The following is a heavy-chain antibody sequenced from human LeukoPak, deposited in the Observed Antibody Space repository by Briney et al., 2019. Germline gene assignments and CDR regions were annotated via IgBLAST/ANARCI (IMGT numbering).Heavy chain of an antibody. CDR1: GFTFSSHW. J-gene: IGHJ4*02. Sequence: GGPLRLSCAASGFTFSSHWMHWVRQAPGKGLVWVSRISSDGSITSYADSVKGRFTISRDNAKNTLYLQMNSLRAEDTAVYYCARVMYYYHSSGSIAVYYFDYWGQGTLVTVSS. CDR3: ARVMYYYHSSGSIAVYYFDY. D-gene: IGHD3-22*01. V-gene: IGHV3-74*01. CDR2: ISSDGSIT.